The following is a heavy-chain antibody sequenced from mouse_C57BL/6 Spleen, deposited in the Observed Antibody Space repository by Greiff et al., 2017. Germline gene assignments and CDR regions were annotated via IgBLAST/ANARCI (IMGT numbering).Heavy chain of an antibody. J-gene: IGHJ4*01. CDR2: IYPGSGST. CDR3: ASFEGSGPDYYAMDY. V-gene: IGHV1-55*01. CDR1: GYTFTSYW. D-gene: IGHD3-2*02. Sequence: QVQLQQPGAELVKPGASVKMSCKASGYTFTSYWITWVKQRPGQGLEWIGDIYPGSGSTNYNEKFKSKATLTVDTSSSTAYMQLSSLTSEDSAVYYCASFEGSGPDYYAMDYWGQGTSVTVSS.